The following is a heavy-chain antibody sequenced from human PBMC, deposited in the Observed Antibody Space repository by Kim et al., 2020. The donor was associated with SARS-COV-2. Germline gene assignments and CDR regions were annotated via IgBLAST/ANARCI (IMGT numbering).Heavy chain of an antibody. CDR3: ARDHRLRSWDAVADYYYGMDV. J-gene: IGHJ6*02. V-gene: IGHV1-18*01. CDR1: GYTFTSYG. D-gene: IGHD5-12*01. CDR2: ISAYNGNT. Sequence: ASVKVSCKASGYTFTSYGISWVRQAPGQGLEWMGWISAYNGNTNYAQKRQGRVTMTTDTSTSTAYMELRSLRSDDTAVYYCARDHRLRSWDAVADYYYGMDVWGQGTTVTVSS.